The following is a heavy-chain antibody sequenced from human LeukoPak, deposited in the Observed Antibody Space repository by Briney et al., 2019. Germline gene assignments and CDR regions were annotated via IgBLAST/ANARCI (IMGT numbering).Heavy chain of an antibody. V-gene: IGHV1-2*02. Sequence: GASVKVSFKASGYTFSDYYIHWMRQAPGQGLEWMGWINPHSGGTNSAQKFQGRVTMTRDTSISTAYMELNNLRSDDAAVYYCMRSVGSTNWYAYWGQGTHVIVSS. D-gene: IGHD2-15*01. J-gene: IGHJ5*01. CDR1: GYTFSDYY. CDR3: MRSVGSTNWYAY. CDR2: INPHSGGT.